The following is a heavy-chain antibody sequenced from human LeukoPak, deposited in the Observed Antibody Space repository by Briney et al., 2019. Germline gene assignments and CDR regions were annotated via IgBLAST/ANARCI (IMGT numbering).Heavy chain of an antibody. J-gene: IGHJ5*02. Sequence: ASVKVSCKASGFTFTSSAMQWVRQARGQRLEWIGWIVVGSGNTNYAQKFQERVTITRDMSTSTAYMELSSLRSEDTAVYYCAADPERLNWFDPWGQGTLVTVSS. CDR2: IVVGSGNT. CDR3: AADPERLNWFDP. V-gene: IGHV1-58*02. D-gene: IGHD1-1*01. CDR1: GFTFTSSA.